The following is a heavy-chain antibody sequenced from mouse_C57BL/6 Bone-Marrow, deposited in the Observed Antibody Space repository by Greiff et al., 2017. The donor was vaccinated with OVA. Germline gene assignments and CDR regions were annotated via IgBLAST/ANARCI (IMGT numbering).Heavy chain of an antibody. CDR3: ARKGFLDY. V-gene: IGHV1-81*01. CDR1: GYTFTSYG. D-gene: IGHD3-3*01. Sequence: QVQLQQSGAELARPGASVKLSCKASGYTFTSYGISWVKQRTGQGLEWIGEIYPRSGNTYYNEKFKGKATLTADKSSSTVYMELRSLTSEDSAVYFCARKGFLDYWGQGTTLTVSS. J-gene: IGHJ2*01. CDR2: IYPRSGNT.